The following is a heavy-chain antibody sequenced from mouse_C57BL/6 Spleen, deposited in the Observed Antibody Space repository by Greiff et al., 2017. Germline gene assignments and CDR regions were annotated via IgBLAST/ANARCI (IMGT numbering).Heavy chain of an antibody. Sequence: EVQLQQSGPELVKPGASVKISCKASGYTFTDYYMNWVKQSNGKSLEWIGDINPNNGGTSYNQKFKGKATLTVDKSSSTAYMELRSLTSEDSAVYYCARTDYFDYWGQGTTLTVSS. V-gene: IGHV1-26*01. CDR2: INPNNGGT. CDR3: ARTDYFDY. J-gene: IGHJ2*01. CDR1: GYTFTDYY.